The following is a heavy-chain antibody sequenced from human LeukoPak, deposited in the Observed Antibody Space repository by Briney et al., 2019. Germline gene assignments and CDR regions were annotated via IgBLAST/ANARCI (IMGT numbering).Heavy chain of an antibody. Sequence: GGSLRLSCAASGFTFSGYGMHWVRQAPGKGLEWVAVIWFDGSNKYYADSVKGRFTISRDNSKNTLYLQMNSLRAEDTAVYYCARDGPNWDVDYWGQGTLVTVSS. CDR3: ARDGPNWDVDY. J-gene: IGHJ4*02. CDR2: IWFDGSNK. D-gene: IGHD7-27*01. V-gene: IGHV3-33*01. CDR1: GFTFSGYG.